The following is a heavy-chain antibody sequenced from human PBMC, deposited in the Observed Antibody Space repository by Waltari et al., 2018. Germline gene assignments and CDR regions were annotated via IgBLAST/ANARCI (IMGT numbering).Heavy chain of an antibody. CDR1: GGPISSGSHY. V-gene: IGHV4-61*02. Sequence: QVQLQESGPGLVKPSQTLSLTCTVSGGPISSGSHYWSWLRQSAGKGLEWIVRIYTRGSTNYNPSLKSRVTISVDTSKNQFSLKLSSVTAADTAVYYCARVRGASYYFDYWGQGTLVTVSS. J-gene: IGHJ4*02. CDR3: ARVRGASYYFDY. CDR2: IYTRGST. D-gene: IGHD4-17*01.